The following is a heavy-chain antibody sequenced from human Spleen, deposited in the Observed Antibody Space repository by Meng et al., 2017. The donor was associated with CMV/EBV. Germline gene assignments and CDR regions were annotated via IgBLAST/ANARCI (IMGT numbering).Heavy chain of an antibody. Sequence: GESLKISCAASGFSFSNFGMHWVRQAPGKGLEWVAFIRYDGSNEYYADSVKGRFTISRDNSKNTLYLQMNSLRAEDTAVYYCAKGGRIVGATDYFDYWGQGTLVTVSS. D-gene: IGHD1-26*01. J-gene: IGHJ4*02. CDR2: IRYDGSNE. CDR1: GFSFSNFG. V-gene: IGHV3-30*02. CDR3: AKGGRIVGATDYFDY.